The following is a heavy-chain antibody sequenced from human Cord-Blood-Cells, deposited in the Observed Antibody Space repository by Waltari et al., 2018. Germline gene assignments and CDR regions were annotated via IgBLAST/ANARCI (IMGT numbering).Heavy chain of an antibody. CDR2: INPNSGGT. Sequence: QVQLVQSGAEVKKPGASVKVSCKASGYTFTGYYMHWVRQAPGQGLEWMGWINPNSGGTNYAQKFQGRVTMTRDTSISTAYMELSRLRSDDTAVDYCARGGDYYGSGSYYNHNHYYYYGMDVWGQGTTVTVSS. J-gene: IGHJ6*02. D-gene: IGHD3-10*01. V-gene: IGHV1-2*02. CDR3: ARGGDYYGSGSYYNHNHYYYYGMDV. CDR1: GYTFTGYY.